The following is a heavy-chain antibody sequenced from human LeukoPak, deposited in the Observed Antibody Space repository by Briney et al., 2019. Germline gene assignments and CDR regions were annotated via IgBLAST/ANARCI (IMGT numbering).Heavy chain of an antibody. Sequence: SQTLSLTCAISGDSVSSNSVTWNWIRQSPSRGLEWLGRTYYRSTWYNDYAVSVSGRITVNPDTSKNQFSLHLNSVTPEDTAVYYCARRLTQYDCFDPWGQGILVTASS. J-gene: IGHJ5*02. CDR2: TYYRSTWYN. V-gene: IGHV6-1*01. D-gene: IGHD2-2*01. CDR3: ARRLTQYDCFDP. CDR1: GDSVSSNSVT.